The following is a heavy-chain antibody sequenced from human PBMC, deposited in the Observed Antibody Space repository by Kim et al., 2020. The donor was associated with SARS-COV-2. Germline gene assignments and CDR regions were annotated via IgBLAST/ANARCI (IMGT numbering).Heavy chain of an antibody. V-gene: IGHV1-24*01. CDR3: ATIVTGYSSGWYAPNWFDP. J-gene: IGHJ5*02. Sequence: ASVKVSCKVSGYTLTELSMHWVRQAPGKGLEWMGGFDPEDGETIYAQKFQGRVTMTEDTSTDTAYMELSSLRSEDTAVYYCATIVTGYSSGWYAPNWFDPWGQGTLVTVSS. D-gene: IGHD6-19*01. CDR1: GYTLTELS. CDR2: FDPEDGET.